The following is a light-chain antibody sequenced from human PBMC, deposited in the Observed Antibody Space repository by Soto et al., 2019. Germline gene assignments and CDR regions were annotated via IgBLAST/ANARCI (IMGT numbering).Light chain of an antibody. CDR2: DVS. J-gene: IGLJ2*01. CDR1: SSDVGGYNY. Sequence: QCALTQPASVSGSPGQSVTISCTGTSSDVGGYNYVSWYQQHPGKAPKLLIYDVSHRPSVVSSRFSGSKSGNTASLAISGLQAEDEADYYCSSYTSTNTLVIFGGGTKVTVL. V-gene: IGLV2-14*03. CDR3: SSYTSTNTLVI.